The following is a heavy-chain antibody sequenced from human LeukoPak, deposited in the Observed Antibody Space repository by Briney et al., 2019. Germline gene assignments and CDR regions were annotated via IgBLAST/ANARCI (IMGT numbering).Heavy chain of an antibody. Sequence: ASVKVSCKASGYTFTGYYMHWVRQAPGQGLEYMGWINPNSGGTNSVQRLQGRVTMTWDTSISTAYVEVISLTSDDTAVYYCARTNIGLPFDYWGQGTLVTVSS. CDR2: INPNSGGT. J-gene: IGHJ4*02. V-gene: IGHV1-2*02. CDR3: ARTNIGLPFDY. D-gene: IGHD2-8*01. CDR1: GYTFTGYY.